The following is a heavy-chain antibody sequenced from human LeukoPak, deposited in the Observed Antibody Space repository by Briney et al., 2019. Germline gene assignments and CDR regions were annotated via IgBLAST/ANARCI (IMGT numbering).Heavy chain of an antibody. D-gene: IGHD5-24*01. CDR1: GFTFPTFW. CDR2: IKEDGSEK. V-gene: IGHV3-7*01. J-gene: IGHJ3*02. Sequence: LPGGSLRLSCAASGFTFPTFWMAWVRQAPGKGLEWVAKIKEDGSEKDYVDSVKGRFTIYRDNAKNSLHLQMNYLRAEDTAVYYCARTQMDTGYRPFDIWGQGTMVAVSS. CDR3: ARTQMDTGYRPFDI.